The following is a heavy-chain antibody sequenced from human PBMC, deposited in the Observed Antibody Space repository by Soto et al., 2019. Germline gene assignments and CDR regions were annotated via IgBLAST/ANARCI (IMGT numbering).Heavy chain of an antibody. CDR1: GFTFSSYS. Sequence: EVQLVESGGGLVKPGGSLRLSCAASGFTFSSYSMNWVRQAPGKGLEWVSSISSSSSYIYYADSVKGRFTISRDNAKNSLYLQMNSPRAEDTAVYYCASVPTEWELRGSGSFDYWRQGTLVTVSS. CDR2: ISSSSSYI. V-gene: IGHV3-21*01. D-gene: IGHD1-26*01. CDR3: ASVPTEWELRGSGSFDY. J-gene: IGHJ4*02.